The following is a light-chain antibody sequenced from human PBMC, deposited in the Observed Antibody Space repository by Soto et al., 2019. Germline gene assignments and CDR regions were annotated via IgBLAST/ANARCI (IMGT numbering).Light chain of an antibody. J-gene: IGKJ1*01. V-gene: IGKV3-20*01. CDR3: QQYGSSPRT. CDR1: QSVSSSY. Sequence: EIVLTQSPGTLSLSPGERATLSCRASQSVSSSYLAWYQQKPGQAPRLLIYGASSRATGIPDRFSGSGSGTDFPLTISRLEPQDFAVYYCQQYGSSPRTLGQGKKLEIK. CDR2: GAS.